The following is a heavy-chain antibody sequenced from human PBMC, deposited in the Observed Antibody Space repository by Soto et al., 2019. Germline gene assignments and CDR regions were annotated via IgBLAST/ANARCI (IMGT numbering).Heavy chain of an antibody. D-gene: IGHD3-3*01. CDR1: GYTFTSYA. V-gene: IGHV1-3*01. Sequence: ASVKVSCKASGYTFTSYAMHWGLQAPAQRLEWMGWINAGNGNTKYSHKFQGKVTITRDTSASTAYMELSSLRSEDTAVYYCARLGYYDFLSGYTTYYMVVWGKRTAVTVSS. CDR3: ARLGYYDFLSGYTTYYMVV. J-gene: IGHJ6*03. CDR2: INAGNGNT.